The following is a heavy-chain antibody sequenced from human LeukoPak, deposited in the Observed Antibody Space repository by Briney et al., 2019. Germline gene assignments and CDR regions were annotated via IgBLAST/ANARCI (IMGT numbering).Heavy chain of an antibody. Sequence: GRSLRLSCAASGFTFSSYAMHWVRQAPGKGLEWVAVISYDGSNKYYADSVEGRFTISRDNAKNTVYLQMNSLRAEDTAVYYCARDQGYSYANYFDYWGQGTLVTVSS. CDR3: ARDQGYSYANYFDY. CDR1: GFTFSSYA. D-gene: IGHD5-18*01. CDR2: ISYDGSNK. J-gene: IGHJ4*02. V-gene: IGHV3-30-3*01.